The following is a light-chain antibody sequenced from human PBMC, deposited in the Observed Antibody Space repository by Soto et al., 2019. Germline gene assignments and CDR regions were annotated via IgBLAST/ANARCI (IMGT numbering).Light chain of an antibody. J-gene: IGKJ1*01. V-gene: IGKV3-15*01. Sequence: ETAMTQSPVTLSLSPGERATLSCRASQTVGDNVAWYRQKPGQPTSLLIYGASTRAPGVPARFSGSGSGTDFILSISSLQSEDFGFYYCQQYNYWPLWTFGQGTRVEI. CDR1: QTVGDN. CDR2: GAS. CDR3: QQYNYWPLWT.